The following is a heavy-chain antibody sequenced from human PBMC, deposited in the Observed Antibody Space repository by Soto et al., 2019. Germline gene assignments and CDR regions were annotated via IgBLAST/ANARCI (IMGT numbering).Heavy chain of an antibody. CDR3: ARVLTVSTEDDY. V-gene: IGHV1-18*01. J-gene: IGHJ4*02. CDR2: INTYNGNT. Sequence: QVQLVQSGAEVKKPGASVKVSCKASGYTFINYGISWARQAPGQGLEWMGWINTYNGNTNYAQKVQGRVTMTTDTATRTSCMELTSRTSDDTAVYYCARVLTVSTEDDYWGQGTLVTVSS. CDR1: GYTFINYG. D-gene: IGHD4-17*01.